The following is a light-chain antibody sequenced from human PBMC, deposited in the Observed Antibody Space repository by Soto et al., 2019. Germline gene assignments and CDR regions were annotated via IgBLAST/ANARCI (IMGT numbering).Light chain of an antibody. CDR2: GAS. J-gene: IGKJ5*01. CDR3: HLYDTSPPVT. Sequence: ENVLTKSPGTLSLSPGERATLSCRASQSVSSSYLAWYQQKPGQAPRLLIYGASSRATGIPDRFSGSGSGTDFTLTISRLEPEDFAMYYCHLYDTSPPVTFGQGTRLEIK. CDR1: QSVSSSY. V-gene: IGKV3-20*01.